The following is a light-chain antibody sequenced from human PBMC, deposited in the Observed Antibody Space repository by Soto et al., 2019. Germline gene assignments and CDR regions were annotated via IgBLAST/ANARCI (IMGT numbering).Light chain of an antibody. V-gene: IGLV2-23*02. CDR1: SSDVGSYNL. J-gene: IGLJ3*02. Sequence: QSALTQPASVSGSPGQSITISCTGTSSDVGSYNLVSWYQQHPGKAPKVMFYEVNKRPSGVSNRFSGSKSGNTASLTISGLQAEDEADYYCCSYAGSTTFVFGGGTKLTVL. CDR2: EVN. CDR3: CSYAGSTTFV.